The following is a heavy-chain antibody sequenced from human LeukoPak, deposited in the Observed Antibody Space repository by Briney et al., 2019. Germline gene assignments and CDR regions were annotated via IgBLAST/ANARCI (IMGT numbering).Heavy chain of an antibody. CDR2: INPSGGST. V-gene: IGHV1-46*01. CDR1: RYTCIRYY. CDR3: APRGHGDRYEY. D-gene: IGHD4-17*01. Sequence: GASVKVSCKESRYTCIRYYVDWVRQAPGQGLEWMGIINPSGGSTSYAQKFQGRVTMTRDTSTSTVYMELSRLRSEDTAVYYCAPRGHGDRYEYWGQGTLVSVSS. J-gene: IGHJ4*02.